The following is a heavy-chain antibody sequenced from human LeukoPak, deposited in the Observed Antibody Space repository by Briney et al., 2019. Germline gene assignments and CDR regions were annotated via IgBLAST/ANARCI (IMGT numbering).Heavy chain of an antibody. J-gene: IGHJ5*02. V-gene: IGHV3-23*01. D-gene: IGHD3-10*01. CDR3: AKYFVRGGYWFDP. Sequence: GGSLRLSCAASGFTFSNYAMSWARQAPGKGLEWVSAFGGTGGSTYYADSVKGRFTVSRDNSKNTLYLQMNSLRAEDTAVYYCAKYFVRGGYWFDPRGRGTLVTVSS. CDR1: GFTFSNYA. CDR2: FGGTGGST.